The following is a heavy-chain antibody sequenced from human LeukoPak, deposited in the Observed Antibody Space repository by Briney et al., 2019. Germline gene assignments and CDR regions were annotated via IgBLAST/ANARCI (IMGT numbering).Heavy chain of an antibody. D-gene: IGHD1-26*01. Sequence: PGGSLRLSCAASGFSFTDHHIDWVRQAPGMGLEWVGRARNKARSYTTEYAASVKGRFTVSRDDSKNSVYLQMNSLKTEDTAVYFCVRVSISGIYYFDYWGQGTLVTV. J-gene: IGHJ4*02. CDR3: VRVSISGIYYFDY. CDR2: ARNKARSYTT. V-gene: IGHV3-72*01. CDR1: GFSFTDHH.